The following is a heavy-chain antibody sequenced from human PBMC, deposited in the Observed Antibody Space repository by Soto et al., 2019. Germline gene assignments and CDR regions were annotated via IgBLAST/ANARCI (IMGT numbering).Heavy chain of an antibody. CDR3: AKKRPGGVDGLMDN. CDR2: ISYDGSNI. D-gene: IGHD2-8*01. V-gene: IGHV3-30*18. J-gene: IGHJ4*02. CDR1: GFTFSIYG. Sequence: QVQLVESGGGVVQPGGSLRLSCAASGFTFSIYGMHWVRQAPGKGLEWVAVISYDGSNINYGDSVKGRFTISRDKPKSTLYLQMSSLRPENTAVYYCAKKRPGGVDGLMDNWGQGILVTVSS.